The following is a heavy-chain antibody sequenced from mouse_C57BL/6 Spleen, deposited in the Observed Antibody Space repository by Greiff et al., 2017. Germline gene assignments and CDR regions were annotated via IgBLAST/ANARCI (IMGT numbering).Heavy chain of an antibody. D-gene: IGHD2-4*01. V-gene: IGHV1-85*01. CDR3: ARYYYDYDKGVFDY. J-gene: IGHJ2*01. CDR1: GYTFTSYD. CDR2: IHPRDGST. Sequence: QVQLQQSGPELVKPGASVKLSCKASGYTFTSYDINWVKQRPGPGLEWIGWIHPRDGSTKYNEKFKGKATLTVDTSSSTAYMELHSLTSEDSAVYFCARYYYDYDKGVFDYWGQGTTLTVSS.